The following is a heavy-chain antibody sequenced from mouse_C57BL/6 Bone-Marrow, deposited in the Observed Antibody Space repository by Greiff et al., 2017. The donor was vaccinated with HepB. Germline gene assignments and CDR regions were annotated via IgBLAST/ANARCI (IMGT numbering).Heavy chain of an antibody. CDR3: ARETPLYDGYYVDYAMDY. Sequence: VQLKESGPGLVKPSQSLSLTCSVTGYSITSGYYWNWIRQFPGNKLEWMGYISYDGSNNYNPSLKNRISITRDTSKNQFFLKLNSVTTEDTATYYCARETPLYDGYYVDYAMDYWGQGTSVTVSS. J-gene: IGHJ4*01. CDR2: ISYDGSN. D-gene: IGHD2-3*01. V-gene: IGHV3-6*01. CDR1: GYSITSGYY.